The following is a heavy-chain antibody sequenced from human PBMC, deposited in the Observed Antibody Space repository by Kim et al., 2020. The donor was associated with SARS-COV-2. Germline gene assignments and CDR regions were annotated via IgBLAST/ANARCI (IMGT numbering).Heavy chain of an antibody. CDR1: GDSVSSTSGA. CDR2: TFYRSKWVY. V-gene: IGHV6-1*01. Sequence: SQTLSLTCAISGDSVSSTSGAWNWIRQSPSRGLEWLGRTFYRSKWVYDYAGSVKSRITINSDTSKNQFSLQLNSVTPEDTAVYYCASGVLAAGLRNWGQGTVVTVSS. J-gene: IGHJ4*02. D-gene: IGHD2-8*01. CDR3: ASGVLAAGLRN.